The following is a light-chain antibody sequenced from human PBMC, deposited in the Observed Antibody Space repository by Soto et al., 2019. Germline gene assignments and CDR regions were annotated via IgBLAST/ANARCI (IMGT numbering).Light chain of an antibody. J-gene: IGKJ4*01. CDR3: QQYGSSPLT. Sequence: EIVLTQSPGTLSLSPGERATLSCRASQSVSRSYLAWYQQKPGQAPRLLIYGASSRATGLPDRFSGSGSGTDFTLTISSLEPEDFAVYYCQQYGSSPLTFGGGTKVEIK. V-gene: IGKV3-20*01. CDR1: QSVSRSY. CDR2: GAS.